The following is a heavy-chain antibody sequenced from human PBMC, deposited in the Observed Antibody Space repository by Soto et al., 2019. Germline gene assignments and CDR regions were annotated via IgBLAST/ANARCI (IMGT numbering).Heavy chain of an antibody. CDR2: INSDGSRT. CDR1: GFTFGTYW. V-gene: IGHV3-74*01. CDR3: ATVATHPYNWIDP. J-gene: IGHJ5*02. Sequence: EVQLVESGGGLVQPGGSLRLSCAASGFTFGTYWMHWVRQAPGKGLVWVSRINSDGSRTNYADSVKGRFTISRDNAKNTLYLQMNSLRDEDAALYFCATVATHPYNWIDPWGEGTLVTVSS. D-gene: IGHD2-15*01.